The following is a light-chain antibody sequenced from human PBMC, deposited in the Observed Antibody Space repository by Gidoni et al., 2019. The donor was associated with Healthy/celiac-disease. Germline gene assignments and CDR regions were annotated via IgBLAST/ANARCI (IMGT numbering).Light chain of an antibody. CDR3: NSRDSSGNHLFAV. V-gene: IGLV3-19*01. CDR1: SLRSYY. J-gene: IGLJ7*01. Sequence: SSELTQDPAVSVALGQTVRITCQGDSLRSYYASWYQQKPGQAPVLVIYGKNNRPSGIPDRFSGSSSGNTASLTITGAQAEDEADYYCNSRDSSGNHLFAVFGGGTQLTVL. CDR2: GKN.